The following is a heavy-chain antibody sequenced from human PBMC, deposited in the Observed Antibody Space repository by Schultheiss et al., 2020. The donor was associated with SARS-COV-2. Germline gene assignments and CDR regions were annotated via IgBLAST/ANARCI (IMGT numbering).Heavy chain of an antibody. CDR3: AKDGPIAAAGLDY. D-gene: IGHD6-13*01. CDR2: ISSNGGST. Sequence: GGSLRLSCSASGFTFSSYAMHWVRQAPGKGLEYVSAISSNGGSTYYANSVKGRFTISRDNSKNTLYLQMNSLRAEDTAVYYCAKDGPIAAAGLDYWGQGTLVTVSS. J-gene: IGHJ4*02. CDR1: GFTFSSYA. V-gene: IGHV3-64*04.